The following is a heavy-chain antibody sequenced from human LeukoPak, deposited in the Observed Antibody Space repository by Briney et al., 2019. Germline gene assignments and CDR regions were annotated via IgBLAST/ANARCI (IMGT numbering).Heavy chain of an antibody. D-gene: IGHD6-6*01. V-gene: IGHV4-59*01. CDR3: ARGSGGSSSGYFDY. CDR2: IYYSGST. CDR1: GGSISSYY. J-gene: IGHJ4*02. Sequence: PSETLSLTCTVSGGSISSYYWSWIRQPPGKGLEWIGYIYYSGSTNYNPSLKSRVTISVDTPMNQFSLKLSSVTAADTAVYYCARGSGGSSSGYFDYWGQGTLVTVSS.